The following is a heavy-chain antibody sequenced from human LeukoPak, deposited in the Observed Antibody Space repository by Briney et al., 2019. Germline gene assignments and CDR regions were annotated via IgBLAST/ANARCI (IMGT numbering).Heavy chain of an antibody. V-gene: IGHV4-39*01. CDR3: ARPPYSSSWEFDP. D-gene: IGHD6-13*01. CDR1: GGSISGSSYY. Sequence: SETLSPTCTVSGGSISGSSYYWGWLRQPPGKGLEWIGSIYYSGSTYYNPSLKSRVTISVDTSKNQFSLKLSSVTAADTAVYYCARPPYSSSWEFDPWGQGTLVTVSS. CDR2: IYYSGST. J-gene: IGHJ5*02.